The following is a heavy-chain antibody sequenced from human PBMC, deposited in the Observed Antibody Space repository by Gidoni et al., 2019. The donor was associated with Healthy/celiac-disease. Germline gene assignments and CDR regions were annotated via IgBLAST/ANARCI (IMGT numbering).Heavy chain of an antibody. Sequence: QVQLQESGPGLVKPSQTLYLTCTVSGGSISSGGYYWSWIRQHPGKGLEWIGYIYYSGSTYYNPALKSRVTISVDTSKNQFSLKRSAVTAADTAVDYCARGVAARGFGGFDYWGQGTLVTVSS. CDR2: IYYSGST. CDR3: ARGVAARGFGGFDY. J-gene: IGHJ4*02. CDR1: GGSISSGGYY. V-gene: IGHV4-31*03. D-gene: IGHD6-6*01.